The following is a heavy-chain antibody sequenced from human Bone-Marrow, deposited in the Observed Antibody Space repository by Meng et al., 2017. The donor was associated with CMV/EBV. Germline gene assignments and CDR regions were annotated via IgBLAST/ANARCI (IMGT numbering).Heavy chain of an antibody. D-gene: IGHD2-2*01. CDR3: ARDEPVPAAMSPVYYYYGMDV. J-gene: IGHJ6*02. CDR2: IYYSGST. CDR1: GGSISSSSYY. V-gene: IGHV4-39*07. Sequence: SETLSLTCTVSGGSISSSSYYWGWIRQPPGKGLEWIGSIYYSGSTYYNPSLKSRVTISVDTSKNQFSLKLSSVTAADTAVYYCARDEPVPAAMSPVYYYYGMDVWGQGTTVTFSS.